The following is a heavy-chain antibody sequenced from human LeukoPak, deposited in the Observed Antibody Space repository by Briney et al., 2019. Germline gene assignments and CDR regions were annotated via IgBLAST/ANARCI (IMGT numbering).Heavy chain of an antibody. CDR1: DGSINGYY. J-gene: IGHJ4*02. CDR3: ARQSLAVAIDY. CDR2: IYYSGST. D-gene: IGHD6-19*01. V-gene: IGHV4-39*01. Sequence: SETLSLTCTVSDGSINGYYWSWIRQPPGKGLEWIGSIYYSGSTYYNPSLKSRVTISVDTSKNQFSLKLSSVTAADTAVYYCARQSLAVAIDYWGQGTLVTVSS.